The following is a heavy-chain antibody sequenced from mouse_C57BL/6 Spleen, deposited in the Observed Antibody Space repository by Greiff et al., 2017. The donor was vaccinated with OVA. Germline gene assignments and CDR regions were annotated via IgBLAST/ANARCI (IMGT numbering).Heavy chain of an antibody. J-gene: IGHJ4*01. CDR1: GYTFTSYW. CDR2: IDPSDSET. Sequence: QVQLQQPGAELVRPGSSVKLSCKASGYTFTSYWMHWVKQRPIQGLEWIGNIDPSDSETHYYQKFKDKATLTVDKSSSTAYMQLSSLTSEDSAVYYCARYDYDRYAMDYWGQGTSVTVSS. V-gene: IGHV1-52*01. D-gene: IGHD2-4*01. CDR3: ARYDYDRYAMDY.